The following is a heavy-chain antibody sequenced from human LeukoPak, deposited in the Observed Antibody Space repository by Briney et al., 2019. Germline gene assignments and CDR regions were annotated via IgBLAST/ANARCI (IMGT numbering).Heavy chain of an antibody. CDR3: AIVWTEVSLAIDD. D-gene: IGHD1-1*01. J-gene: IGHJ4*02. CDR2: ISSSSKYI. CDR1: GFNFSNYN. V-gene: IGHV3-21*06. Sequence: GGSLTLSCAASGFNFSNYNMNWVRQAPGKGLEWVSVISSSSKYIYYADSVKGRFTTSRDHAKNSLYLQMNSLRGEDTAVYYCAIVWTEVSLAIDDWGQGTLVTVST.